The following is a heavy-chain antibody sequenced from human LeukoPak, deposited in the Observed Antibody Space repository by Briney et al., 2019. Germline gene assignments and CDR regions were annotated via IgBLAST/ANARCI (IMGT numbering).Heavy chain of an antibody. CDR2: ISGSGGST. D-gene: IGHD3-3*01. V-gene: IGHV3-23*01. CDR3: AKFPYYDFWSGYYDY. CDR1: GLTFTSNP. J-gene: IGHJ4*02. Sequence: GGSLSLSFEASGLTFTSNPLSGVGQPPGKGLEWVSAISGSGGSTYYADSVKGRFTISRDNSKSTLYLQMNSLRAEDTAVYYCAKFPYYDFWSGYYDYWGQGTLVTVSS.